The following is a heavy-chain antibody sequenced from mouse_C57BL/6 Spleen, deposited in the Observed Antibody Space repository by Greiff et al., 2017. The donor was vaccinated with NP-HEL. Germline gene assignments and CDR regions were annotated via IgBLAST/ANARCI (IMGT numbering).Heavy chain of an antibody. Sequence: VQLHQSGPELVKPGASVKISCKASGYTFTDYYMNWVKQSHGKSLEWIGDINPNNGGTSYNQKFKGKATLTVDKSSSTAYMELRSLTSEDSAVYYCARNDGYYPYYYAMDYWGQGTSVTVSS. CDR1: GYTFTDYY. V-gene: IGHV1-26*01. D-gene: IGHD2-3*01. CDR3: ARNDGYYPYYYAMDY. J-gene: IGHJ4*01. CDR2: INPNNGGT.